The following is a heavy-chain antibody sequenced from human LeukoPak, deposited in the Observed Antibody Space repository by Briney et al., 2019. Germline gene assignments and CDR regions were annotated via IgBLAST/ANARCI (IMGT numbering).Heavy chain of an antibody. Sequence: ASVKVSCEASVYTFTSYAMNWVRQATGQGLEWVGWMNPNSGNTGYAQKFQGRVTMTRNSSISTAHMELSSLRSEDTAVYYCARVAPRYCSGGSCYSPNFDYWGQGTLVTVSS. V-gene: IGHV1-8*02. D-gene: IGHD2-15*01. CDR3: ARVAPRYCSGGSCYSPNFDY. J-gene: IGHJ4*02. CDR1: VYTFTSYA. CDR2: MNPNSGNT.